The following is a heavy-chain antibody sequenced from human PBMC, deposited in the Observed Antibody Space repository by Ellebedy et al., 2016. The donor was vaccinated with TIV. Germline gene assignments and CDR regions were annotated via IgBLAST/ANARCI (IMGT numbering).Heavy chain of an antibody. Sequence: GRFVISRDNARKSLYLQMNSLRAEDTAVYYCARDKGAATVHYDYWGQGTLVTVSS. CDR3: ARDKGAATVHYDY. V-gene: IGHV3-11*06. D-gene: IGHD4-17*01. J-gene: IGHJ4*02.